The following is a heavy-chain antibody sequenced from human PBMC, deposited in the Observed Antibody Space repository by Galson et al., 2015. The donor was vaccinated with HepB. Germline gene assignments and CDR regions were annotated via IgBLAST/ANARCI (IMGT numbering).Heavy chain of an antibody. Sequence: SVKVSCKASGYSFTNFGISWVRQAPRQGLEWMGWISTHNGNTKYAKKFQGRVTMTTETSTSTAYMELSILRYDDTARYYCARDYVVSTNNCFDPWGQGALVTVSS. CDR2: ISTHNGNT. D-gene: IGHD5/OR15-5a*01. CDR1: GYSFTNFG. V-gene: IGHV1-18*01. CDR3: ARDYVVSTNNCFDP. J-gene: IGHJ5*02.